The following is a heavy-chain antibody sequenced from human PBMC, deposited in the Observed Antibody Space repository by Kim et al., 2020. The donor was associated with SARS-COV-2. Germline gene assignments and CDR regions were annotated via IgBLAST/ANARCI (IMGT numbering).Heavy chain of an antibody. V-gene: IGHV3-43*02. D-gene: IGHD1-20*01. CDR2: ISGDGGST. Sequence: GGSLRLSCAASGFTFDDYAMHWVRQAPGKGLEWVSLISGDGGSTYYADSVKGRFTISRDNSKNSLYLQMNSLRTEDTALYYCAKAAPWYRYKVGYFDYWGQGTLVTVSS. CDR1: GFTFDDYA. CDR3: AKAAPWYRYKVGYFDY. J-gene: IGHJ4*02.